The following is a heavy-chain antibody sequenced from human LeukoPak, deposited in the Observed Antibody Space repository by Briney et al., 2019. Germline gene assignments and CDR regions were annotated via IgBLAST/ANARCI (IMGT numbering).Heavy chain of an antibody. CDR2: IYHSGST. CDR3: ARHGNYYGSGSYY. V-gene: IGHV4-4*02. J-gene: IGHJ4*02. CDR1: GGSISSSNW. D-gene: IGHD3-10*01. Sequence: PSETLSLTCAVSGGSISSSNWWSWVRQPPGKGLEWIGEIYHSGSTYYNPSLKSRVTISVDTSKNQFSLRLSSVTAADTAVYYCARHGNYYGSGSYYWGQGTLVTVSS.